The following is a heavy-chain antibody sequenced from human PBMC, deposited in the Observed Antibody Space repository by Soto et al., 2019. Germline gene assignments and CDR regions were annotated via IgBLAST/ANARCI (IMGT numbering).Heavy chain of an antibody. CDR2: LSGSGGDT. D-gene: IGHD1-1*01. V-gene: IGHV3-23*02. J-gene: IGHJ6*02. CDR3: SIDFLQACERNYSYGKGV. Sequence: EMQLLESGGGLVQLGGYLRLSCAASGFIFTDYAMTWVRQAPGKGLECVTGLSGSGGDTYYVDSVKGRFTVSRDNSMKTLDLQINCVRADDTTVYYCSIDFLQACERNYSYGKGVCCQGTTATV. CDR1: GFIFTDYA.